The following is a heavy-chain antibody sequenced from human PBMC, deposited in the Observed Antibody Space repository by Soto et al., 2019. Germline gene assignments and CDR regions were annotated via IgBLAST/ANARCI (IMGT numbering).Heavy chain of an antibody. Sequence: TSETLSLTCTVSGGSISSSSYYWGWIRQPPGKGLEWIGSIYYSGSTYYNPSLKSRVTISVDTSKNQFSLKLSSVTAADTAVYYCARSNIVLMVYAIDYWGQGTLITVSS. CDR1: GGSISSSSYY. V-gene: IGHV4-39*01. D-gene: IGHD2-8*01. J-gene: IGHJ4*02. CDR2: IYYSGST. CDR3: ARSNIVLMVYAIDY.